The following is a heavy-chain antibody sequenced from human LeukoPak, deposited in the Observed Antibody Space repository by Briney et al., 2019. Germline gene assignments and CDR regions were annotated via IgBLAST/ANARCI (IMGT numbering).Heavy chain of an antibody. D-gene: IGHD6-19*01. Sequence: GASVKVSCKASGYTFIGYYMHWVRQAPGQGLEWMGWINPNSGGTNYAQKFQGRVTMTRDTSISTAYMELSRLRSDDTAVYYCARAYSSGWYDYFDYWGQGTLVTVSS. CDR2: INPNSGGT. J-gene: IGHJ4*02. CDR1: GYTFIGYY. V-gene: IGHV1-2*02. CDR3: ARAYSSGWYDYFDY.